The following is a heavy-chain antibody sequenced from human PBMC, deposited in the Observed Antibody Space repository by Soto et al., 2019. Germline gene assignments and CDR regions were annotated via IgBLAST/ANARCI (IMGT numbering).Heavy chain of an antibody. V-gene: IGHV4-59*12. Sequence: SETLSLTCTVSGGSISSYYWSWIRQPPGKGLEWIGYIYYSGSTNYNPSLKSRVTISVDTSKNQLSLKLSSVTAADTAVYYCARGGVYYYDSSGYYFSPYYFDCWGQGTLVTVSS. D-gene: IGHD3-22*01. CDR3: ARGGVYYYDSSGYYFSPYYFDC. CDR1: GGSISSYY. J-gene: IGHJ4*02. CDR2: IYYSGST.